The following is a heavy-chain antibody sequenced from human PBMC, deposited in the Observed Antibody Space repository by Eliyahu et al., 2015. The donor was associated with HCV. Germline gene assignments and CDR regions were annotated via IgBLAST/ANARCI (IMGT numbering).Heavy chain of an antibody. CDR2: IYTSGST. Sequence: QVQLQESDPGLVKPSQTLSLTCXVXGXSISSGSYYWSWIRQPAGKGLEWIGRIYTSGSTNYNPSLKSRVTISVDTSKNQFSLKLSSVTAADTAVYYCARGPSSSWTDWGQGTLVTVSS. J-gene: IGHJ4*02. CDR1: GXSISSGSYY. CDR3: ARGPSSSWTD. D-gene: IGHD6-13*01. V-gene: IGHV4-61*02.